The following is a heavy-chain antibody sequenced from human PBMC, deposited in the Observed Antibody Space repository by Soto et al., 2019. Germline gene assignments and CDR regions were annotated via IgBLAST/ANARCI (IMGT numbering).Heavy chain of an antibody. CDR1: GGSISKFY. CDR2: VYATGTT. V-gene: IGHV4-4*07. Sequence: LSLTCNVSGGSISKFYWAWIRKTAGNGLEWMGRVYATGTTDYNPSLRSRVAMSVDISKKTFSLRLRSVTGADSGVYYCVRDGSKSLRDWFDPWGQGILVTVS. CDR3: VRDGSKSLRDWFDP. J-gene: IGHJ5*02.